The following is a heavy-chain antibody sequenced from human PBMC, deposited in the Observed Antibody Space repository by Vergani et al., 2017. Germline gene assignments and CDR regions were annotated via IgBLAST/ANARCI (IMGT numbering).Heavy chain of an antibody. CDR3: ARARRDYYDSSGYYSDY. Sequence: QLQLQESGPGLVKPSQTLSLTCAVSGGSISSGGYSWSWIRQPPGKGLEWIGYIYHSGSTYYNPSLKSRVTISVDRSKNQFSLKLSSVTAADTAVYYCARARRDYYDSSGYYSDYWGQGTLVTVSS. V-gene: IGHV4-30-2*01. J-gene: IGHJ4*02. CDR2: IYHSGST. CDR1: GGSISSGGYS. D-gene: IGHD3-22*01.